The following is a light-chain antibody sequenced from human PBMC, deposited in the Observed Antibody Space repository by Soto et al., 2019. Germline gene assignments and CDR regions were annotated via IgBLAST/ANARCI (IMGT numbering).Light chain of an antibody. CDR2: DVS. V-gene: IGLV2-11*01. J-gene: IGLJ1*01. Sequence: QSALTQPRSVSGSPGQSVTISCTGTSSDVGGYNYVSWYQQHPGKAPKLMIYDVSKWPSGVPDRFSGSKSGNTASLTISGLQAEDEADYFCCSSAGSYSYVFGTGTKLTVL. CDR3: CSSAGSYSYV. CDR1: SSDVGGYNY.